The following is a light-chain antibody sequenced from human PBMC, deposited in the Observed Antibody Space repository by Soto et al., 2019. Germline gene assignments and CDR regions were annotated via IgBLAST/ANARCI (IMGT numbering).Light chain of an antibody. CDR1: QTLVSSDGNTY. Sequence: DVVMTQSPLSLPVTLGQPASISCKSSQTLVSSDGNTYLNWFQQRPGQSPRRLIYKVSNRDSGVPDRFSGSGSGTDFTLKISRVEAEDVGTYYCMQGAHWPPWTFGRGTKVEIK. V-gene: IGKV2-30*01. J-gene: IGKJ1*01. CDR3: MQGAHWPPWT. CDR2: KVS.